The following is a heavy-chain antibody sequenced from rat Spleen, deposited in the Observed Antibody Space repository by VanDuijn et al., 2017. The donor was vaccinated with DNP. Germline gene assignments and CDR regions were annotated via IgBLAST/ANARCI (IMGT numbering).Heavy chain of an antibody. Sequence: EVQLVESGGGLVQPGRSMKLSCAASGFTFSSFPMAWVRQAPTKGLEWVATIGYDGRSTYYRDSVKGRFTISRDNAKTTLYLEMDSLRSEDTATYYCARHGGTTYYLDYWGQGALVTVSS. CDR1: GFTFSSFP. D-gene: IGHD1-10*01. V-gene: IGHV5-46*01. J-gene: IGHJ2*01. CDR3: ARHGGTTYYLDY. CDR2: IGYDGRST.